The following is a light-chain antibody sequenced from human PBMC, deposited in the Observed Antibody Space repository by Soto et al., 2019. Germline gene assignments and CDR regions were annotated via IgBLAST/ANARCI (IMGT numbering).Light chain of an antibody. J-gene: IGKJ1*01. CDR3: QQSYSTPRT. V-gene: IGKV1-39*01. Sequence: DMQITQSPSSLSSSLGVRVAITCPPSQSISSYLNWYQQKPGKALKLLIYAASSLQSGVPSRFSGSGSGTDFTLTISSLQPEDFATYYCQQSYSTPRTFGQGTKVDI. CDR1: QSISSY. CDR2: AAS.